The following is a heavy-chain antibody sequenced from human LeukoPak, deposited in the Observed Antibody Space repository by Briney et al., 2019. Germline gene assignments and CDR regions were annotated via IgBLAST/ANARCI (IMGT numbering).Heavy chain of an antibody. D-gene: IGHD6-13*01. CDR1: GGSISSYY. CDR2: IYTSGST. V-gene: IGHV4-4*07. J-gene: IGHJ5*02. CDR3: ARDRFTAAAGPWGAGWFDP. Sequence: SETLSLTCTVSGGSISSYYWSWIRQPAGKGLEWIGRIYTSGSTNYNPSLKSRVTMSVDTSKNQFSLKLSSVTAADTAVYYCARDRFTAAAGPWGAGWFDPWGQGTLVTVSS.